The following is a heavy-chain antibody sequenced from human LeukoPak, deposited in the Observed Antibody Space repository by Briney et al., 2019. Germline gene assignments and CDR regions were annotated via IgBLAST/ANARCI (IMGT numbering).Heavy chain of an antibody. D-gene: IGHD3-10*01. Sequence: GGSLRLSCAASGFTFSSYGMHWVRQAPGKGLEWVAVISYDGSNKYYADSVKGRFTISRDNSKNTLYLQMNSLRAEDTAVYYCARAGRGSGKTVDYWGQGTLVTVSS. V-gene: IGHV3-30*03. CDR2: ISYDGSNK. CDR3: ARAGRGSGKTVDY. J-gene: IGHJ4*02. CDR1: GFTFSSYG.